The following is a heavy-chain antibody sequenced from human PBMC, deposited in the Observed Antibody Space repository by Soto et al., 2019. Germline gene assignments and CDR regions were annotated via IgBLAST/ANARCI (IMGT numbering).Heavy chain of an antibody. CDR3: VGYYDSSGYTPRTFDI. V-gene: IGHV4-31*03. Sequence: SETLSLTCTVSGGSISSGGYYWSWIRQHPGKGLEWIGYIYYSGSTYYNPSLKSRVTISVDTSKNQFSLKLSSVTAADTAVYYCVGYYDSSGYTPRTFDIWGQGTMVTVS. J-gene: IGHJ3*02. CDR2: IYYSGST. CDR1: GGSISSGGYY. D-gene: IGHD3-22*01.